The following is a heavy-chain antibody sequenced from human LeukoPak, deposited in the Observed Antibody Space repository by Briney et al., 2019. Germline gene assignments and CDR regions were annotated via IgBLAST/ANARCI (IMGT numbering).Heavy chain of an antibody. J-gene: IGHJ6*03. CDR3: ATNYYDSSGYRSLHPKYYYYYMDV. Sequence: GGSLRLSCAASGFTFSSYSMNWVRQAPGEGLEWVSSISSSSSYIYYADSVKGRFTISRDNAKNSLYLQMNSLRAEDTAVYYCATNYYDSSGYRSLHPKYYYYYMDVWGKGTTVTISS. D-gene: IGHD3-22*01. CDR2: ISSSSSYI. CDR1: GFTFSSYS. V-gene: IGHV3-21*04.